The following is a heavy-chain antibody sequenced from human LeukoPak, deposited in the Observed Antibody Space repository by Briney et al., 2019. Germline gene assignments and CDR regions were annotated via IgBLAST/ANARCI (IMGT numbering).Heavy chain of an antibody. V-gene: IGHV6-1*01. Sequence: SQTLSLTCAISGDSLSSNIAAWNWIRQSPSRGLEWLGRTYYRSKWQTEYAVSLKSRLTITPDTSKNQFSLHLNSVTPEDTAVYYCARDLDSGADYWGQGTLVTVSS. D-gene: IGHD4-17*01. CDR3: ARDLDSGADY. CDR1: GDSLSSNIAA. CDR2: TYYRSKWQT. J-gene: IGHJ4*02.